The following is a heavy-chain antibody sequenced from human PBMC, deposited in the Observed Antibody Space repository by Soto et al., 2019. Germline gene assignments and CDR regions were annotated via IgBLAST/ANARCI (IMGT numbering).Heavy chain of an antibody. CDR3: ARERYQVISDGMDV. Sequence: AASVKVSCKASGYTFTGYYVHWLREAPGQGLEWMGWINPETGGTSYAQKFQGRVTLSRDTSINTAYLEVSRLRFDDAAVYFCARERYQVISDGMDVWGQGTTVTVSS. J-gene: IGHJ6*02. D-gene: IGHD2-2*01. CDR1: GYTFTGYY. V-gene: IGHV1-2*02. CDR2: INPETGGT.